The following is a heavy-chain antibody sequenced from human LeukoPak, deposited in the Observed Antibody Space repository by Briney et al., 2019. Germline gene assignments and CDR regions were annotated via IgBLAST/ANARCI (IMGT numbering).Heavy chain of an antibody. Sequence: SETLSLTCAVYGGSFSGYYWSWIRQPPGKGLEWIGEINHSGSTNCNPSLKSRVTISVDTSKNQFSLKLSSVTAADTAVYYCARVLGFQHAKFDPWGQGTLVTVSS. CDR2: INHSGST. D-gene: IGHD2-2*01. CDR3: ARVLGFQHAKFDP. V-gene: IGHV4-34*01. J-gene: IGHJ5*02. CDR1: GGSFSGYY.